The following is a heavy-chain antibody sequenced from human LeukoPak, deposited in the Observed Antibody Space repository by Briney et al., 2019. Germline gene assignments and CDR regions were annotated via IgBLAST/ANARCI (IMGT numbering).Heavy chain of an antibody. CDR3: ATRGTMFDY. Sequence: GGSLRLSCAASGFTFSSYAISWVRQAPEKGLEWVSAISGSGDTTYYADSVKGRLTISRDNSKNTLYLQMNSLRAEDTAVYYCATRGTMFDYWGRGTLVTVSS. D-gene: IGHD3-16*01. V-gene: IGHV3-23*01. CDR2: ISGSGDTT. CDR1: GFTFSSYA. J-gene: IGHJ4*02.